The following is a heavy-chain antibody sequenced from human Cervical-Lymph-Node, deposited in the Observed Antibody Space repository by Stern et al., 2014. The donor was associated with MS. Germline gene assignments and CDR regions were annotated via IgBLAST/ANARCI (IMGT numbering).Heavy chain of an antibody. V-gene: IGHV3-23*01. J-gene: IGHJ4*02. CDR1: GFPFSSYA. CDR3: AKHGDYYFDY. D-gene: IGHD4-17*01. Sequence: EVQLLESGGGLVQRGGSLRLSCEASGFPFSSYAMSWVRQAPGKGLEWVSLVSGSGVSSNYADSVKGRFTISRDNSKNTMYLEMSSLSAEDTAVYYCAKHGDYYFDYWGQGTLVSVSS. CDR2: VSGSGVSS.